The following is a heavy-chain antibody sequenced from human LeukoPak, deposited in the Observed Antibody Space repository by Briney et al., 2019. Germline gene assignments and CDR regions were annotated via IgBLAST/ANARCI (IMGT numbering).Heavy chain of an antibody. CDR2: INHSGGT. CDR1: GGSFSGYY. CDR3: ARGEFWVRPFDY. J-gene: IGHJ4*02. V-gene: IGHV4-34*01. D-gene: IGHD3-3*01. Sequence: SETLSLTCAVYGGSFSGYYWSWIRQPPGKGLEWIGEINHSGGTNYNPSLKSRVTISVDTSKNQFSLKLSSVTAADTAVYYCARGEFWVRPFDYWGQGTLVTVSS.